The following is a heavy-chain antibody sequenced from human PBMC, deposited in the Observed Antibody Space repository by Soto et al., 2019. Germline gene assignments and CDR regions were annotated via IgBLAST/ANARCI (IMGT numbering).Heavy chain of an antibody. V-gene: IGHV4-59*01. Sequence: PSETLSLTCTVSGGSMSSNYWTWIRQSPGKGLEWIGYIYYTGSTKYNPSLKSRVTISLDMSKNQFSLRLTSVTSADTAVYYCARGGSYGDFFDYWGQGAQVTVSS. J-gene: IGHJ4*02. CDR1: GGSMSSNY. CDR2: IYYTGST. D-gene: IGHD4-17*01. CDR3: ARGGSYGDFFDY.